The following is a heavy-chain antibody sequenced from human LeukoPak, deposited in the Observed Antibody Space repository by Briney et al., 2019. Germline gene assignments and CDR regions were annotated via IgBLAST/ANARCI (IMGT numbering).Heavy chain of an antibody. D-gene: IGHD3-10*01. CDR1: GGSFSGYY. V-gene: IGHV4-34*01. CDR3: ARTYYYGSGSYFGSFDP. Sequence: SETLSLTCAVYGGSFSGYYWSWIRQPPGKGLEWIGEINHSGSTNYNPSLKSRVTISVDTSKNQFSLKLSSVTAADTAVYYCARTYYYGSGSYFGSFDPWGQGTLVTVSS. J-gene: IGHJ5*02. CDR2: INHSGST.